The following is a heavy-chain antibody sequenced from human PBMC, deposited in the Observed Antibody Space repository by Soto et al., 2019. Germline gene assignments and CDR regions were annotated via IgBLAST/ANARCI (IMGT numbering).Heavy chain of an antibody. Sequence: SETLSLTCTVSGGSIDSSPFYWGWIRQPPGKGLEWIGSVYFSGNTYYNPSLKSRVTVSVDTSKNQFSLKLTSVTAADTAIYYCASLNFDILTGYYAFDLWGQGTMVTVSS. CDR2: VYFSGNT. J-gene: IGHJ3*01. CDR1: GGSIDSSPFY. D-gene: IGHD3-9*01. CDR3: ASLNFDILTGYYAFDL. V-gene: IGHV4-39*01.